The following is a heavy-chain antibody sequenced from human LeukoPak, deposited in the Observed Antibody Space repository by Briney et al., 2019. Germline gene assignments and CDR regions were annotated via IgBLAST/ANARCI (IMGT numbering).Heavy chain of an antibody. CDR3: AKSRSGGGSCYNY. J-gene: IGHJ4*02. CDR1: GFIFSNYA. V-gene: IGHV3-23*01. D-gene: IGHD2-15*01. Sequence: GGSLRLSCAASGFIFSNYAMTWIRQAPGKGLEWVSTISGSDDSTFYADSVRGRFTISRDNSKNTLYLQMNSLRAEDTAVYYCAKSRSGGGSCYNYWGQGTLVTVSS. CDR2: ISGSDDST.